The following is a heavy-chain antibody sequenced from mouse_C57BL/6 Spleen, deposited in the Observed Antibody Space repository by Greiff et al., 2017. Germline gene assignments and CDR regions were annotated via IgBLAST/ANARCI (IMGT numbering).Heavy chain of an antibody. J-gene: IGHJ4*01. CDR3: ARHYGRTYAMDY. CDR1: GYTFTSYW. D-gene: IGHD1-1*01. Sequence: QVQLKQPGAELVKPGASVKMSCKASGYTFTSYWITWVKQRPGQGLEWIGDIYPGSGSTNYNEKFKSKATLTVDTSSSTAYMQLSSLTSEDSAVYYCARHYGRTYAMDYWGQGTSVTVSS. V-gene: IGHV1-55*01. CDR2: IYPGSGST.